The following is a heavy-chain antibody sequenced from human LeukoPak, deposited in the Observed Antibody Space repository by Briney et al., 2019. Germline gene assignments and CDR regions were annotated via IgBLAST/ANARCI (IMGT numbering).Heavy chain of an antibody. D-gene: IGHD6-6*01. Sequence: SVKVSCKASGGTFSSYAISWVRQAPGLGLEWMGGIIPIFGTANYAQKFQGRVTITTDESTSTAYMELSSLRSEDTAVYYCAREEYSSSPFDYWGQGTLVTVSS. CDR2: IIPIFGTA. CDR3: AREEYSSSPFDY. CDR1: GGTFSSYA. V-gene: IGHV1-69*05. J-gene: IGHJ4*02.